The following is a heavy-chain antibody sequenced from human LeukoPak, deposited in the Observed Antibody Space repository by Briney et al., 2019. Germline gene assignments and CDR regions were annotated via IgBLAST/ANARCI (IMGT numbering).Heavy chain of an antibody. Sequence: GGSLRLSCAASGFTFSSYGIHWVRQAPGKGLEWVSSISGGSIYIYYADSVKGRFTISRDNAKNSLYLQMNSLRAEDTAVYYCARHSPRTSLEMPTRGTFDSWGQGALVTVSS. V-gene: IGHV3-21*01. D-gene: IGHD5-24*01. CDR1: GFTFSSYG. CDR2: ISGGSIYI. J-gene: IGHJ4*02. CDR3: ARHSPRTSLEMPTRGTFDS.